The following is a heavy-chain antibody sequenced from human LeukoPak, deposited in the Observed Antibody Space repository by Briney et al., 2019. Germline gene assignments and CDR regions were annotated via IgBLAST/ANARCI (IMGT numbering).Heavy chain of an antibody. CDR3: ARVGTRNWFDP. Sequence: SETLSLTRTVSGGSISSYYWSWIRQPPGKGLEWIGYIYYSGSTNYNPSLKSRVTISVDTSKNQFSLKLSSVTAADTAVYYCARVGTRNWFDPWGQGTLVTVSS. CDR1: GGSISSYY. V-gene: IGHV4-59*01. CDR2: IYYSGST. J-gene: IGHJ5*02.